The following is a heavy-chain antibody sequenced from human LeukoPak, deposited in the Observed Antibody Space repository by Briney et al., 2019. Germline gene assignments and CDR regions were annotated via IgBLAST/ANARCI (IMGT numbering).Heavy chain of an antibody. J-gene: IGHJ6*03. CDR1: GYTFTGYY. CDR3: AREAGYSSSSKSHDYYYYYMDV. D-gene: IGHD6-13*01. V-gene: IGHV1-2*02. CDR2: INPNSGGT. Sequence: ASVKVSCKASGYTFTGYYMHWVRQAPGQGLEWMGWINPNSGGTNYAQKFQGRVTMTRDTSISTAYMELSRLRSDDTAVYYCAREAGYSSSSKSHDYYYYYMDVWGKGTTVTVSS.